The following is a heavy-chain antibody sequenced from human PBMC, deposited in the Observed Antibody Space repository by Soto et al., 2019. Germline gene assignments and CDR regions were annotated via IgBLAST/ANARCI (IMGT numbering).Heavy chain of an antibody. Sequence: GGSLRLSCAASGFSFSTSWMYWVSQGPGKRLVCVSNINSAGTITNYADSVRGRFTISRDNANNTLFLTMNSLRPEDTGVYYCARGGEHRWGLGALVTVSS. J-gene: IGHJ4*02. CDR2: INSAGTIT. D-gene: IGHD3-16*01. CDR3: ARGGEHR. CDR1: GFSFSTSW. V-gene: IGHV3-74*01.